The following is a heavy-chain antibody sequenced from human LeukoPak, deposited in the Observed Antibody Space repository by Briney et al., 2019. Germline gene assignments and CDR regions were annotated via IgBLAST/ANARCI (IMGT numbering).Heavy chain of an antibody. D-gene: IGHD2-2*01. CDR3: ARDHCSSTSCYALWRKEWFDP. CDR2: ISSSGSTI. J-gene: IGHJ5*02. Sequence: GGSLRLSCAASGFTFSDYYMSWIRQAPGKGLEWVSYISSSGSTIYYADSVKGRFTISRDNAKTSLYLQMNSLRAEDTAVYYCARDHCSSTSCYALWRKEWFDPWGQGTLVTVSS. V-gene: IGHV3-11*01. CDR1: GFTFSDYY.